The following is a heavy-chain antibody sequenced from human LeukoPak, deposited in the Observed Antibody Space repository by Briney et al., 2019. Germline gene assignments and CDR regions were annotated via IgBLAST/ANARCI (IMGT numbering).Heavy chain of an antibody. J-gene: IGHJ2*01. CDR3: AAGRDDYGDYGPHWYFDL. Sequence: SVKVSCKASGFTFTSTAVQWVRQARGQRLEWIGWIVVGSGNTNYAQKFQERVIITRDMSTSTAYMELSSLRSEDTAVYYCAAGRDDYGDYGPHWYFDLWGRGTLVTVSS. CDR2: IVVGSGNT. D-gene: IGHD4-17*01. V-gene: IGHV1-58*01. CDR1: GFTFTSTA.